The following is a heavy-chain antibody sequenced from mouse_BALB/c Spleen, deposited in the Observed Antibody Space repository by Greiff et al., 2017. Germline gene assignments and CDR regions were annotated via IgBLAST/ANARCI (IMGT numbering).Heavy chain of an antibody. V-gene: IGHV1-7*01. CDR2: INPSTGYT. D-gene: IGHD2-2*01. J-gene: IGHJ4*01. Sequence: QVQLQQSGAELAKPGASVKMSCKASGYTFTSYWMHWVKQRPGQGLEWIGYINPSTGYTEYNQKFKDKATLTADKSSSTAYMQLSSLTSEDSAGYYCARGGGYVSYYYAMDYWGQGTSVTVSS. CDR1: GYTFTSYW. CDR3: ARGGGYVSYYYAMDY.